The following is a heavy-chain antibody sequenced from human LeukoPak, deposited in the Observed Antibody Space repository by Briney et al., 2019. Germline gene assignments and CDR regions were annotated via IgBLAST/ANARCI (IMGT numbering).Heavy chain of an antibody. Sequence: PSETLSLTCAVYGGSFSGYYWSWLRQPPGKGLEWIGEINHSGSTNYNQSLKSRVTISVGTSKNQFSLKLSSVTAADAAVFYCYLIGRSGIEYWGQGTLDTVSS. CDR3: YLIGRSGIEY. J-gene: IGHJ4*02. D-gene: IGHD3-3*01. CDR1: GGSFSGYY. V-gene: IGHV4-34*01. CDR2: INHSGST.